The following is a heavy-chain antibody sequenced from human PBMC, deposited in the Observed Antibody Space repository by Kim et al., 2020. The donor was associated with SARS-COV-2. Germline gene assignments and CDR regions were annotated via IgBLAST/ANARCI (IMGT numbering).Heavy chain of an antibody. CDR3: ARVPLYYDSSGYYDYFDY. D-gene: IGHD3-22*01. Sequence: ASVKVSCKASGYTFTSYGISWVRQAPGQGLEWMGWISAYNGNTNYAQKLQGRVTMTTDTSTSTAYMELRSLRSDDTAVYYCARVPLYYDSSGYYDYFDYWGQGTLVTVSS. J-gene: IGHJ4*02. CDR1: GYTFTSYG. V-gene: IGHV1-18*04. CDR2: ISAYNGNT.